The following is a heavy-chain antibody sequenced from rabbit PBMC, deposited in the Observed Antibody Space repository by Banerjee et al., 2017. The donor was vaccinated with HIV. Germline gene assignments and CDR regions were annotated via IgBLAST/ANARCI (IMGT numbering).Heavy chain of an antibody. Sequence: QSLEESGGDLVKPGASLTLTCTASGFSFSSSYWICWVRQAPGKGLEWIACIYTGSSGSTYYASWAKGRFTISKTSSTTVTLQMTSLTAADTATYFCASPTYATYGDADAAYAGFDLWGQGTLVTVS. CDR1: GFSFSSSYW. V-gene: IGHV1S40*01. D-gene: IGHD6-1*01. CDR2: IYTGSSGST. J-gene: IGHJ3*01. CDR3: ASPTYATYGDADAAYAGFDL.